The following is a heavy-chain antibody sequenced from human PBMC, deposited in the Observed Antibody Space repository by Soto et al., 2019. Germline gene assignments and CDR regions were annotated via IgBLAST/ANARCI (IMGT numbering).Heavy chain of an antibody. D-gene: IGHD3-10*01. CDR1: GFTFSSYG. CDR2: IWYDGSNK. Sequence: GGSLRLSCAASGFTFSSYGMHWVRQAPGKGLEWVAVIWYDGSNKYYADSVKGRFTISRDNSKNTLYLQMNSLRAEDTAVYYCARDRGLLYYYGSLDIWGQGTMVTVSS. J-gene: IGHJ3*02. V-gene: IGHV3-33*01. CDR3: ARDRGLLYYYGSLDI.